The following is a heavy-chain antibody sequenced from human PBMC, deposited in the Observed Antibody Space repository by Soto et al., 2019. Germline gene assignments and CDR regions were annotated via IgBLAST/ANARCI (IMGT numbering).Heavy chain of an antibody. Sequence: PGGSLRFSCAASGFTFSGTAMHWVRQASGKGLEWVGRIRSKANSYATAYAASVKGRFTISRDDSKNTAYLQMNSLKTEDTAVYYCTRIQWLSRVIWGQGTMVTVSS. D-gene: IGHD1-1*01. CDR2: IRSKANSYAT. J-gene: IGHJ3*02. CDR3: TRIQWLSRVI. CDR1: GFTFSGTA. V-gene: IGHV3-73*01.